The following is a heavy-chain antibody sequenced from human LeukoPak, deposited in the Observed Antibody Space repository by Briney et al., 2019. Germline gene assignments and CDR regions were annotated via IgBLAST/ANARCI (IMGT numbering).Heavy chain of an antibody. V-gene: IGHV3-48*04. CDR1: GFTFSSYS. CDR2: ICSSSSTI. D-gene: IGHD3-16*02. J-gene: IGHJ4*02. Sequence: GCLRLSCAASGFTFSSYSMNWVRQAPGEGLGWGFYICSSSSTIYYADSVKGRFTISRDNAKNSLYLQMNSLRAEDTAVYYCASRIMITFGGVIATDYWGQGTLVTVSS. CDR3: ASRIMITFGGVIATDY.